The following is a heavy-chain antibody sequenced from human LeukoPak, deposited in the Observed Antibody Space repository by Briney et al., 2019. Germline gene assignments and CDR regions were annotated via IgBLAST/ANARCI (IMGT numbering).Heavy chain of an antibody. Sequence: EGSLRLSCAASGFTFSSYGMHWVRQAPGKGLEWVAFIRYDGSNKYYADSVKGRFTISRDNSKNTLYLQMNSLRAEDTAVYYCAKDRIQLWLVDYWGQGTLVTVSS. CDR2: IRYDGSNK. J-gene: IGHJ4*02. D-gene: IGHD5-18*01. CDR1: GFTFSSYG. CDR3: AKDRIQLWLVDY. V-gene: IGHV3-30*02.